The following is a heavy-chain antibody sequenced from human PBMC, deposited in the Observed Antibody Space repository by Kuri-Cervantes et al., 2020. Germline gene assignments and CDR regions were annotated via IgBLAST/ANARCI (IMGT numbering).Heavy chain of an antibody. V-gene: IGHV4-34*01. D-gene: IGHD2/OR15-2a*01. CDR3: ARDPNIHGYYYGMDV. CDR2: INHSGST. J-gene: IGHJ6*02. Sequence: GSLRLSCTVSGGSISSYYWSWIRQPPGKGLEWIGEINHSGSTNYNPSLKSRVTISVDTSKNQFSLKLSSVTAADTAVYYCARDPNIHGYYYGMDVWGQGTTVTVSS. CDR1: GGSISSYY.